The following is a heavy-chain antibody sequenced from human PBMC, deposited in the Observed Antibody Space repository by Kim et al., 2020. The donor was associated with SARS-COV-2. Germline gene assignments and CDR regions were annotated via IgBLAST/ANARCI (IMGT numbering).Heavy chain of an antibody. J-gene: IGHJ6*02. D-gene: IGHD3-10*01. CDR3: AKDVPGRKTVNCYYYYYAMAV. CDR2: VSGSGGNT. Sequence: GGSLRLSCTASGFTFSDYAMSWVRQVPGKGLEWVSVVSGSGGNTYYADSVKGRFTVSRDNSKNTLFLQMSSLRPEDTAVYYCAKDVPGRKTVNCYYYYYAMAVGGQGTTVSVS. CDR1: GFTFSDYA. V-gene: IGHV3-23*01.